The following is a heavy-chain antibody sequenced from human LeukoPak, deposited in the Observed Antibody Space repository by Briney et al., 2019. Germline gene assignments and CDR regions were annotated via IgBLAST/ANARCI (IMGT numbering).Heavy chain of an antibody. J-gene: IGHJ4*02. CDR3: ARAVVWPPFDY. CDR1: GDSSISGSHY. D-gene: IGHD2-15*01. V-gene: IGHV4-61*02. Sequence: PSETLSLTCTVSGDSSISGSHYWSWIRQPAGKGLEWIGRIHPSGSTNYNPSLKSRVTISVDTSKNQFSLNLGSVTAADTAVYYCARAVVWPPFDYWGQGTLVTVSS. CDR2: IHPSGST.